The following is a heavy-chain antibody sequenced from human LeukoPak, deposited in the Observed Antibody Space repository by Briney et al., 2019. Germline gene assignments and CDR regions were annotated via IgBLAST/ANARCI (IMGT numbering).Heavy chain of an antibody. J-gene: IGHJ3*02. CDR3: ACSGHPPPNQAHAFDI. D-gene: IGHD3-10*02. CDR2: INPSGGST. V-gene: IGHV1-46*01. CDR1: GYTFTSYY. Sequence: ASVKVSCKASGYTFTSYYMHWVRQAPGQGLEWMGIINPSGGSTSYAQKFQGRVTMTRDTSTSTAYMELSSLRSEDTAVYYCACSGHPPPNQAHAFDIWGQGTMVTVSS.